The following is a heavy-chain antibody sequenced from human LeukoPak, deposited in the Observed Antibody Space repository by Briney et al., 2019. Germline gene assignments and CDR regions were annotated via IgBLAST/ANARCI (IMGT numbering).Heavy chain of an antibody. V-gene: IGHV4-38-2*02. CDR1: GYSISNGHY. J-gene: IGHJ6*03. CDR3: AREQQLVTWATYYYYYMDV. CDR2: ISHTGSS. Sequence: SETLSLTCTVSGYSISNGHYWGWIRQPPGKGLEWIGSISHTGSSYYNPSLKSRVTISVDTSKNQFSLKLSSVTAADTAVYYCAREQQLVTWATYYYYYMDVWGKGTTVTISS. D-gene: IGHD6-13*01.